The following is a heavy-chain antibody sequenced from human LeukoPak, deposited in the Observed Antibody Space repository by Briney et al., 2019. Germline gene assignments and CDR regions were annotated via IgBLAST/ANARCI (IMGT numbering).Heavy chain of an antibody. J-gene: IGHJ6*02. Sequence: ASVKVSCKASGYTFTGYYMHWVRQAPGQGLEWMGWINPNSGGTKYAQKFQGRVTMTRDTSISTAYMELRSLRSDDTAVYYCARDHGGWYSDYYYYYGMDVWGQGTTVTVSS. CDR3: ARDHGGWYSDYYYYYGMDV. V-gene: IGHV1-2*02. D-gene: IGHD6-19*01. CDR2: INPNSGGT. CDR1: GYTFTGYY.